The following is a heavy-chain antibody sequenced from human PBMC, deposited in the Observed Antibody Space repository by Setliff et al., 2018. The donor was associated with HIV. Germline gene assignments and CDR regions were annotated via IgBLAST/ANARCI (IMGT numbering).Heavy chain of an antibody. V-gene: IGHV1-69*13. Sequence: ASVKVSCKASGGTFSSYAINWVRQAPGQGLEWVGHIIPIFDATHYAQKLQGRVKITADDSSNTAYMELSSLRSDDTAMYYCARDRLYCSRGSCYPNWFDSWGQGTLVTVSS. CDR3: ARDRLYCSRGSCYPNWFDS. CDR2: IIPIFDAT. J-gene: IGHJ5*01. CDR1: GGTFSSYA. D-gene: IGHD2-15*01.